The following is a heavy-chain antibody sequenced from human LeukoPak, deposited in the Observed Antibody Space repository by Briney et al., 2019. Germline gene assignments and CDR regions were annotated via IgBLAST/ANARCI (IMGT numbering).Heavy chain of an antibody. J-gene: IGHJ6*03. CDR2: IHHSGIT. CDR1: GYSITSGYY. D-gene: IGHD5/OR15-5a*01. Sequence: SETLSLTCAVSGYSITSGYYWGWIRQPPGKGLEWIVSIHHSGITYYDSSLRSRVTISVDTSKDQFSLKLSSATAADAAVYFCARHSVPQNFLYMDVWGKGITVTVS. CDR3: ARHSVPQNFLYMDV. V-gene: IGHV4-38-2*01.